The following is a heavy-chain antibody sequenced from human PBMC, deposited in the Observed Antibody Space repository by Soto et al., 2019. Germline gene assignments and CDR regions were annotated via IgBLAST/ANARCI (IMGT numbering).Heavy chain of an antibody. Sequence: SETLSLTCTVSGGSISSYYWSWIWQPPGKGLEWIGYIYYSGSTNYNPSLKSRVTISVDTSKNQFSLKLSSVTAADTAVYYCARGGGKNWFDPWGQGTLVTVSS. CDR1: GGSISSYY. J-gene: IGHJ5*02. D-gene: IGHD3-16*01. CDR2: IYYSGST. CDR3: ARGGGKNWFDP. V-gene: IGHV4-59*01.